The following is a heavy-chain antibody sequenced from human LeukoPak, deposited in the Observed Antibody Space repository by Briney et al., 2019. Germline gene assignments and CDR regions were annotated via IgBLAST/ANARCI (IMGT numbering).Heavy chain of an antibody. CDR3: ARTYYDILTGPYYYYYMDV. J-gene: IGHJ6*03. CDR2: ISAYNGNT. V-gene: IGHV1-18*01. Sequence: ASVKVSCKASGYTFTSYGISWVRQAPGQGLEWMGWISAYNGNTNYAQKLQGRVTMTTDISTSTAYMELRSLRSDDTAVYYCARTYYDILTGPYYYYYMDVWGKGTTVTVSS. D-gene: IGHD3-9*01. CDR1: GYTFTSYG.